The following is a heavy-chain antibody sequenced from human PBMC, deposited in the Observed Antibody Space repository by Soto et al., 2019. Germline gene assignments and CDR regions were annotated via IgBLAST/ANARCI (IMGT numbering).Heavy chain of an antibody. CDR1: GFTFRNYG. CDR3: AKRHDYGDYATPFFDA. J-gene: IGHJ4*02. Sequence: QVQLVESGGGVVPPGTSLRLSCVASGFTFRNYGMHWVRQAPGKGLEWLAIISADGTNKNYADAVKGRFTISRDNAKSTVFMEMNSLTAEDTGVYYCAKRHDYGDYATPFFDAWGQGTLVTVSS. D-gene: IGHD4-17*01. CDR2: ISADGTNK. V-gene: IGHV3-30*18.